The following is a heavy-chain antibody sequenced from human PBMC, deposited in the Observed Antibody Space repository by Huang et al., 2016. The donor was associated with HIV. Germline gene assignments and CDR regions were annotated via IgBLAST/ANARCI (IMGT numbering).Heavy chain of an antibody. V-gene: IGHV5-51*01. D-gene: IGHD6-6*01. CDR1: GYSFSSYW. J-gene: IGHJ4*02. CDR3: ARRFSSSSGYFDY. Sequence: VQLVQSGAEVKKPGESLKISCKGSGYSFSSYWMAWVRQMPGKRREWRGIIFPDDSDTTYSPSSAGQVTISADKSIGTAYLQWSSLKASDTAMYYCARRFSSSSGYFDYWGQGSLVTVSS. CDR2: IFPDDSDT.